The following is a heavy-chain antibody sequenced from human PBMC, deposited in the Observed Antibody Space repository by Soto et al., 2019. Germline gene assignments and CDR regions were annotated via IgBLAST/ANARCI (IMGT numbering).Heavy chain of an antibody. V-gene: IGHV4-34*01. CDR1: GGSFSGYY. Sequence: PSETLSPTCAVYGGSFSGYYWSWIRQPPGKGLEWIGEINHSGSTNYNPSLKSRVTISVDTSKNQFSLKLSSVTAADTAVYYCARGQGLAVAAHLRYNWFDPWGQGTLVTVSS. J-gene: IGHJ5*02. CDR3: ARGQGLAVAAHLRYNWFDP. D-gene: IGHD6-19*01. CDR2: INHSGST.